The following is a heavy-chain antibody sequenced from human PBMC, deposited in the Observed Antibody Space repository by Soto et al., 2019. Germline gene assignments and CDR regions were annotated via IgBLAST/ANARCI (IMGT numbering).Heavy chain of an antibody. V-gene: IGHV1-18*01. CDR1: GYTFTSYG. CDR2: ISAYNGNT. J-gene: IGHJ4*02. CDR3: ALYYDSSGYYYDVY. D-gene: IGHD3-22*01. Sequence: QVQLVQSGAEVKKPGASVKVSCKASGYTFTSYGISWVRQAPGQGLEWMGWISAYNGNTNYAQKLQGRVTMTTDTXRSPAYMELRSLRSDDTAVYYCALYYDSSGYYYDVYWGQGTLVTVSS.